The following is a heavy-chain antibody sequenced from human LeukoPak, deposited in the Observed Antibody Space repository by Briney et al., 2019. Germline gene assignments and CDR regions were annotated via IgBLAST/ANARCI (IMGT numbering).Heavy chain of an antibody. J-gene: IGHJ4*02. CDR1: GGSISSYY. Sequence: SETLSLTCTVSGGSISSYYWSWIRQPPGKGLEWIGYIYYSGSTNYNPSLKSRVTISVDTSKNQFSLKLSSVTAADTAVYYCARDLGSYVDYWGQGTLVTVSS. D-gene: IGHD1-26*01. V-gene: IGHV4-59*01. CDR2: IYYSGST. CDR3: ARDLGSYVDY.